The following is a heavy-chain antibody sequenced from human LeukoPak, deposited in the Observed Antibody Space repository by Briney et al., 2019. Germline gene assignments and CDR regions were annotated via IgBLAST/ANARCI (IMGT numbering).Heavy chain of an antibody. CDR3: ARAPTPYFTYYMDV. CDR1: GFTFSSHS. V-gene: IGHV3-48*02. D-gene: IGHD2-21*01. J-gene: IGHJ6*03. CDR2: VGSSGSAGGNI. Sequence: GGSLRLSCAASGFTFSSHSMNWVRQAPGKGLEWISYVGSSGSAGGNIYYAVSVKGRFTVSRDNAKDSLFLQMNSLQDADTAVYYCARAPTPYFTYYMDVWGKGTTVTVSS.